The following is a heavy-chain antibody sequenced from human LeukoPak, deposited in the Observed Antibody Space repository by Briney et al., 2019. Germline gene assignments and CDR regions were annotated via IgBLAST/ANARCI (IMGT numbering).Heavy chain of an antibody. V-gene: IGHV1-24*01. CDR3: ATVVAARRGYYYYYMDV. Sequence: ASVKVSCKVSGYTLTELSMHWVRQAPGKGLEWMGGFDPEDGETIYAQKFQGRVTMTEDTSTDTAYMELSSLRSEDTAVYYCATVVAARRGYYYYYMDVWGKGTTVTVSS. CDR2: FDPEDGET. D-gene: IGHD2-15*01. CDR1: GYTLTELS. J-gene: IGHJ6*03.